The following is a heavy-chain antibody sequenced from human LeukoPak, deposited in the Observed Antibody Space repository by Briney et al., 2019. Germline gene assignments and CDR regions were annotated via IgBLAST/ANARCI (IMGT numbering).Heavy chain of an antibody. V-gene: IGHV3-30*02. Sequence: PGGSLRLSCAASGFTFSSYGMHWVRQAPGKGLEWVAFIRYDGSNKYYADSVKGRFTISRDNAKNSLYLQMNSLRAEDTAVYYCARDRDSSGWYRWSDPWGQGTLVTVSS. D-gene: IGHD6-19*01. CDR3: ARDRDSSGWYRWSDP. CDR1: GFTFSSYG. CDR2: IRYDGSNK. J-gene: IGHJ5*02.